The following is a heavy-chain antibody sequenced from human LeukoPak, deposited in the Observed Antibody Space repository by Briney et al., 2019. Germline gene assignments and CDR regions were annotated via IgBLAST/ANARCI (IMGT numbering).Heavy chain of an antibody. CDR1: GHTFTGYY. D-gene: IGHD2-15*01. J-gene: IGHJ5*02. V-gene: IGHV1-2*02. Sequence: ASVKVSCKASGHTFTGYYMHWVRQAPGQGLEWMGWINPNSGGTNYAQKFLGRVTMTRDTSISTAYMELSRLRSDDTAVYYCARELPSWTRYNWFDPWGQGTLVTVSS. CDR3: ARELPSWTRYNWFDP. CDR2: INPNSGGT.